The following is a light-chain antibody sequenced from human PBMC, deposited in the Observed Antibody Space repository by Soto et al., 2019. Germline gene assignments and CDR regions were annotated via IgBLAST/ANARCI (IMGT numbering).Light chain of an antibody. Sequence: QSVLTQPASVSGSPGQSITISCTGTSSDIGTYKYVSWFQHHPGKAPKLIIFEVSNRPSGVSNRFSGSKSGNTAFLTISGLQAEDEADYYCCSYAGSGTDNYVFGSGTKLTVL. J-gene: IGLJ1*01. V-gene: IGLV2-23*02. CDR2: EVS. CDR3: CSYAGSGTDNYV. CDR1: SSDIGTYKY.